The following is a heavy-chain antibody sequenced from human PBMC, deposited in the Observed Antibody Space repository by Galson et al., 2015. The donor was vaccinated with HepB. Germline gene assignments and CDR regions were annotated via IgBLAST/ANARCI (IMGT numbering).Heavy chain of an antibody. J-gene: IGHJ6*02. CDR2: IWYDGSQK. CDR3: VRDSGLYGLDV. CDR1: GFPFSDYG. V-gene: IGHV3-33*01. Sequence: SLRLSCATSGFPFSDYGMHWVRQAPGKGLEWLAGIWYDGSQKFHEDSVEGRFTISRDNSKKMLFLQMDSLRVDDTAVYFCVRDSGLYGLDVWGQGTRVTVSS. D-gene: IGHD6-19*01.